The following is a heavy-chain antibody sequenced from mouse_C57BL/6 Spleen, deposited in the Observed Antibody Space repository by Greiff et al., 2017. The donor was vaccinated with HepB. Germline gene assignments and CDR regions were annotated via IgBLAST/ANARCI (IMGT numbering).Heavy chain of an antibody. V-gene: IGHV5-12*01. CDR1: GFTFSDYY. J-gene: IGHJ2*01. Sequence: VKVVESGGGLVQPGGSLKLSCAASGFTFSDYYMYWVRQTPEKRLEWVAYISNGGGSTYYPDTVKGRFTISRDNAKNTLYLQMSRLKSEDTAMYYCARQGATMVTALDYWGQGTTLTVSS. D-gene: IGHD2-2*01. CDR2: ISNGGGST. CDR3: ARQGATMVTALDY.